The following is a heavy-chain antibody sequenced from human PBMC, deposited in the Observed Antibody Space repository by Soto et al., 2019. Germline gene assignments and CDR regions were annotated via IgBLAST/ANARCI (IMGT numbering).Heavy chain of an antibody. CDR3: ATSPNYYYYCFHV. J-gene: IGHJ6*02. CDR1: GGSVSSGDYF. V-gene: IGHV4-61*08. CDR2: IYYSGST. D-gene: IGHD3-10*01. Sequence: SETLSLTCTVSGGSVSSGDYFWSWLRQSPGKRLEWIAYIYYSGSTNYNPSLKSRATISVDTSKSQVSLTLTSMTVADAALYYCATSPNYYYYCFHVRDPGTAVTVSS.